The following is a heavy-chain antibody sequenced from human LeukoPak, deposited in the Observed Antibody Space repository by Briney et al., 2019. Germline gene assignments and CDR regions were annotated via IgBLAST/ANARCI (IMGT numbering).Heavy chain of an antibody. CDR3: ARVMVTNFDY. Sequence: GESLKISCKDSGNSFTTYWIGWVRQMPGKGLEWMGIIYPGDSDTRYSPSFQGQVTFSADKSISTAYLQWSRLKASDTAMYYCARVMVTNFDYWGQGTLVTVSS. CDR2: IYPGDSDT. D-gene: IGHD5-24*01. V-gene: IGHV5-51*01. J-gene: IGHJ4*02. CDR1: GNSFTTYW.